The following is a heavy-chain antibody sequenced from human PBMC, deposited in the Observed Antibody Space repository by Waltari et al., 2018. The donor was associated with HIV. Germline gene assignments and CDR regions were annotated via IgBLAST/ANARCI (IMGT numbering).Heavy chain of an antibody. Sequence: QLQLQESGPGLVKPSETLSLTCTVSGGSIRSSSYYCGWIRQPPGTGLEWIGSIYYSGSTYYNPSLKSRVTISVDTSKNQFSLKLSSVTAADTAVYYCARQQYCSGGSCPYNWFDPWGQGTLVTVSS. CDR3: ARQQYCSGGSCPYNWFDP. D-gene: IGHD2-15*01. CDR1: GGSIRSSSYY. V-gene: IGHV4-39*01. CDR2: IYYSGST. J-gene: IGHJ5*02.